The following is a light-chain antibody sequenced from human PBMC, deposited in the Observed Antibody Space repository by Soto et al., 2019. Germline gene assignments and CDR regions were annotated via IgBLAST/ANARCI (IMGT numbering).Light chain of an antibody. Sequence: DIQMTQSPSSLSASVGDRVTITCRASQGISNDLAWYQQKPGKLPNLLIYGASTMQSGVPSRFSGSGSGTDVTLTISSLQPDDIATYYCQNHNSAPLTFGGGTKVEIK. CDR2: GAS. CDR1: QGISND. CDR3: QNHNSAPLT. J-gene: IGKJ4*01. V-gene: IGKV1-27*01.